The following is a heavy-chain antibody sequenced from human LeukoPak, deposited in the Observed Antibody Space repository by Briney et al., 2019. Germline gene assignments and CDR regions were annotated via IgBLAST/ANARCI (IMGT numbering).Heavy chain of an antibody. D-gene: IGHD4/OR15-4a*01. CDR1: GGSISSGGSY. CDR2: IYYSGST. J-gene: IGHJ4*02. CDR3: ARGRPSSSGAPYYFDY. Sequence: SQTLSLTCSVSGGSISSGGSYWSWIRQHPGKGLEWIGYIYYSGSTYYNPSLKSRVTISVDTSKNQFSLKLSSVTAADTAVYYCARGRPSSSGAPYYFDYWGQGTLVTVSS. V-gene: IGHV4-31*03.